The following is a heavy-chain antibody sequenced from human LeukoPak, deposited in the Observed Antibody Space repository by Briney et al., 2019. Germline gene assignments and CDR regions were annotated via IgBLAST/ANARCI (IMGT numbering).Heavy chain of an antibody. V-gene: IGHV3-49*03. CDR1: GFTFGESV. J-gene: IGHJ4*02. D-gene: IGHD3-9*01. CDR3: ARSHDVLAAYFPPDY. Sequence: PGGSLRLSCTTSGFTFGESVMSWFRQAPGKGLEWVGFIRSKRYGGTTQYAASVKGRFTISRDDPKSIAYLQMNSLKTEDTAVYFCARSHDVLAAYFPPDYWGQGTLVTVSS. CDR2: IRSKRYGGTT.